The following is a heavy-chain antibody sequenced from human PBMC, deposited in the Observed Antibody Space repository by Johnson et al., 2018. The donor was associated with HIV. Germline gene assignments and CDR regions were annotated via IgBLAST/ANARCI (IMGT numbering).Heavy chain of an antibody. CDR1: GFRFSSYA. CDR3: ARVMGATQVMGAFDI. Sequence: QVQLVESGGGVAQPGRSLRLSCAASGFRFSSYAMHWVCQAPEKGLEWVAVISYDGSNKYYADSVKGRFTISRDNSKNTLYLQMNSLRAEDTAVYYCARVMGATQVMGAFDIWGQGTMVTVSS. D-gene: IGHD1-26*01. V-gene: IGHV3-30*04. J-gene: IGHJ3*02. CDR2: ISYDGSNK.